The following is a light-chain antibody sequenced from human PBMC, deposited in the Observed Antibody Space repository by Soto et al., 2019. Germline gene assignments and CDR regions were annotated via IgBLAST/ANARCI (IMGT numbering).Light chain of an antibody. V-gene: IGKV3-15*01. CDR1: QSVSSN. CDR3: QKYNNCRTWT. J-gene: IGKJ1*01. Sequence: EIVMTQSPATLSVSPGERATLSCRASQSVSSNLAWYQQKPGQAPRLLIYGASTRATGIPARFSGSGSGTEFTLTISSLQSEEFAVYYCQKYNNCRTWTFGQGTKVDIK. CDR2: GAS.